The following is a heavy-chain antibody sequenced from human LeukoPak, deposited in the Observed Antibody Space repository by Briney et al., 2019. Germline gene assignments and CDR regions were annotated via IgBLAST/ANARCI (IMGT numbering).Heavy chain of an antibody. Sequence: SVKVSCKASGGTFSSYAISWVRQAPGQGLEWMGRIIPILGIANYAQKFQGRVTITADKSTSTAYMGLSSLRSEDTAVYYCARGYYDSSGYFNYWGQGTLVTVSS. CDR3: ARGYYDSSGYFNY. J-gene: IGHJ4*02. D-gene: IGHD3-22*01. CDR1: GGTFSSYA. V-gene: IGHV1-69*04. CDR2: IIPILGIA.